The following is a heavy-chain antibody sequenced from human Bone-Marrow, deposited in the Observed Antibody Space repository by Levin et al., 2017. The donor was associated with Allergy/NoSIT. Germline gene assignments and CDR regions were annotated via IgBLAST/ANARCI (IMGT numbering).Heavy chain of an antibody. CDR3: TLYSGSSYHFDY. CDR2: ISHDVTKK. V-gene: IGHV3-30-3*01. CDR1: GFSFSSSA. Sequence: SCAASGFSFSSSAMHWVRQAPGKGLEWVAVISHDVTKKYYADSVKGRFTISRDNSKNILSLLMNSLRAEDTAVYYCTLYSGSSYHFDYWGQGTLVTVSS. D-gene: IGHD3-10*01. J-gene: IGHJ4*02.